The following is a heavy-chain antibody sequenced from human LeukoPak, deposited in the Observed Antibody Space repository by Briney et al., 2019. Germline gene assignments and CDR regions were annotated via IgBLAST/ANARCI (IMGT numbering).Heavy chain of an antibody. D-gene: IGHD3-16*01. J-gene: IGHJ4*02. CDR3: ARILGTLGPGDY. V-gene: IGHV1-2*02. Sequence: ASVKVSCKASGYTFTGYYMHWVRQAPGQGLEWMGWINPNSGGTNYAQKFQGRVTMTRDTSISTAYMELSRLRSDDTAVYYCARILGTLGPGDYWGQGTLVTVSS. CDR1: GYTFTGYY. CDR2: INPNSGGT.